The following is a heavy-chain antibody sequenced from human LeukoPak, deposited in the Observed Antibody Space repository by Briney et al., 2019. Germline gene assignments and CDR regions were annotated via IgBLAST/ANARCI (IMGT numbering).Heavy chain of an antibody. CDR1: GDSVSSNSAA. J-gene: IGHJ5*02. Sequence: SQTLSLTCVISGDSVSSNSAAWSWIRQSPSRGLEWLGRTHYRSKWYNDYAVSVKSRMTITPDTSKNQFSLHLNSVTPEDTAVYYCARDPTAYEDGWFDPWGQGTLVTVPS. V-gene: IGHV6-1*01. CDR2: THYRSKWYN. D-gene: IGHD3-16*01. CDR3: ARDPTAYEDGWFDP.